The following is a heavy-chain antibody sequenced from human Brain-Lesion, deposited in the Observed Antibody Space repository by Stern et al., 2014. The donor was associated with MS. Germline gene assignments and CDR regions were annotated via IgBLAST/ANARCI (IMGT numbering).Heavy chain of an antibody. CDR3: GRAGLDDTFDV. V-gene: IGHV4-39*01. Sequence: VQLEESGPGLVKPSETLSLTCSISGGSVSSNRYYWGWIRQPPGKGLEWIGIIYYSGATFYNPSLKSRVSISMDTSKTQFSLSWTSWTAADTAVYYCGRAGLDDTFDVWGQGTMVTVSS. D-gene: IGHD3/OR15-3a*01. J-gene: IGHJ3*01. CDR2: IYYSGAT. CDR1: GGSVSSNRYY.